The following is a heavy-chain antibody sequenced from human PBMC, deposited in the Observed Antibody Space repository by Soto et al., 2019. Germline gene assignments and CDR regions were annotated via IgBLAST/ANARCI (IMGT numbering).Heavy chain of an antibody. CDR1: GFSLSTSGMR. Sequence: SGPTLVNPTQTLTLTCTFSGFSLSTSGMRVSWIRQPPGKALEWLARIDWDDDKFYSTSLKTRLTISKDTSKNQVVLTMTNMDPVDIATYYCARTLGLIAVAGGDAFDIWGQGTMVTVSS. V-gene: IGHV2-70*04. CDR2: IDWDDDK. CDR3: ARTLGLIAVAGGDAFDI. D-gene: IGHD6-19*01. J-gene: IGHJ3*02.